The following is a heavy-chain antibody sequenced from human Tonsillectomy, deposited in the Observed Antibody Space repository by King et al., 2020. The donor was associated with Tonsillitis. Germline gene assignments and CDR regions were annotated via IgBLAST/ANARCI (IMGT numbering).Heavy chain of an antibody. J-gene: IGHJ4*02. V-gene: IGHV1-2*04. D-gene: IGHD3-22*01. CDR2: INPNSGDT. CDR3: AKGGSAAYYFDSSGYYYFDY. Sequence: VQLVESGAEVKKPGASVQVSCQASGYTFTAYYIHWVRQAPGQGLEWMGWINPNSGDTKYAQKFQGWVTMARDTSISTAYVELNSLQSDDTAVYYCAKGGSAAYYFDSSGYYYFDYWGQGTLVTVSS. CDR1: GYTFTAYY.